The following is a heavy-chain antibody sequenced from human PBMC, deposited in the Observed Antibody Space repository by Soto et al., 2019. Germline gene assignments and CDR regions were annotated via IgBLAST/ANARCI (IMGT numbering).Heavy chain of an antibody. CDR2: ILYSGTT. V-gene: IGHV4-30-4*01. Sequence: QVQLQESGPGLVKPSQTLSLTGTVSGDSIKRDDYYWSWIRQPPGKGLAWIGYILYSGTTYYNPSLTSRLIISLDTSTSQFSLNLASVTAADTAVYYCARDGGPLCYGMDFWGQGTTVTVSS. D-gene: IGHD3-10*01. CDR3: ARDGGPLCYGMDF. CDR1: GDSIKRDDYY. J-gene: IGHJ6*02.